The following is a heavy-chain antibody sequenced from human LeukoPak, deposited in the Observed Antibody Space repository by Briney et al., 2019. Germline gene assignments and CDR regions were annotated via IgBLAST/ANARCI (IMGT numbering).Heavy chain of an antibody. V-gene: IGHV3-23*01. CDR1: GCTFSTSA. D-gene: IGHD3-16*01. Sequence: GGSLRLSCEVFGCTFSTSAMSWVRQAPGKGLEWFSGIRASDDTTYYVDSVKGRFTVSRDNSKNTVFLQMDRLTTEDLGVYYCARDRGGPGMITFDYWGQGTLVTVSS. CDR3: ARDRGGPGMITFDY. CDR2: IRASDDTT. J-gene: IGHJ4*02.